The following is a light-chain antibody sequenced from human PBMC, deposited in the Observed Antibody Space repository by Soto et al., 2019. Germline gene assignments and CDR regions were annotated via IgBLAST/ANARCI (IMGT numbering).Light chain of an antibody. Sequence: QPASVSGSPGQSITISCTGTSSDVGGYNYVSWYQQHPGKAPKLMIYDVSNRPSGVSNRFSGSKSGNTASLTISGLQAEDEADYYCSSYTSSSTRVFGGGTKLTVL. V-gene: IGLV2-14*01. J-gene: IGLJ3*02. CDR2: DVS. CDR3: SSYTSSSTRV. CDR1: SSDVGGYNY.